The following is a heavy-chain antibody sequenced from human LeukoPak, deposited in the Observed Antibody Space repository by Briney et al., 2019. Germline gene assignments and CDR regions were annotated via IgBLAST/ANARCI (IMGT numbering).Heavy chain of an antibody. V-gene: IGHV3-7*01. Sequence: GGSLRLSCTASGFSFSSYGMSWVRQAPGKGLEWVANIKQDGSDKDYVDSVKGRFTISRDNAKNSLYLQMNSLRAEDSALYYCARASAVAGTRDYWGQGTLVTVSS. D-gene: IGHD6-19*01. CDR1: GFSFSSYG. CDR3: ARASAVAGTRDY. J-gene: IGHJ4*02. CDR2: IKQDGSDK.